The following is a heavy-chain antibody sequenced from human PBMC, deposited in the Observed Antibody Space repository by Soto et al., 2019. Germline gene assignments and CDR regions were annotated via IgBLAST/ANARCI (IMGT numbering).Heavy chain of an antibody. CDR2: IIPIFGTA. J-gene: IGHJ6*02. CDR3: ARDLDMVRGVYYGMDV. D-gene: IGHD3-10*01. V-gene: IGHV1-69*13. CDR1: GGTFSSYA. Sequence: ASVKVSCKASGGTFSSYAISWVRQAPGQGLEWMGGIIPIFGTANYAQKFQGRVTITADESTSTAYMELSSLRSEDTAVYYCARDLDMVRGVYYGMDVWGQGTTVTVSS.